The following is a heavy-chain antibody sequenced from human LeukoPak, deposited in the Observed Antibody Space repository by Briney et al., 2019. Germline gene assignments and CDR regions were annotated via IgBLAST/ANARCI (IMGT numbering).Heavy chain of an antibody. J-gene: IGHJ5*02. CDR1: GFTFSSYS. Sequence: GGSLRLSCAASGFTFSSYSMNWVRQAPGKGLEWVSSISSSSSYIYYADSVKGRFTISRDNAKNSLYLQMNSLRAEDTAVYYCARDLSPDPTYSSNWFDPWGQGTLVTVSS. V-gene: IGHV3-21*01. CDR2: ISSSSSYI. CDR3: ARDLSPDPTYSSNWFDP. D-gene: IGHD6-13*01.